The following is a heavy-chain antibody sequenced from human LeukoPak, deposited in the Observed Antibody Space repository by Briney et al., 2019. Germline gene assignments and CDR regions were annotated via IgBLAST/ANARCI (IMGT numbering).Heavy chain of an antibody. CDR2: MNPNSGNT. D-gene: IGHD3-3*01. J-gene: IGHJ4*02. CDR3: ARGPVSKTYYDFWSGYYTPDY. CDR1: GYTFTSYD. V-gene: IGHV1-8*01. Sequence: ASVKVSCKASGYTFTSYDINWVRQATGQGLEWMGWMNPNSGNTGYAQKFQGRVTMTRNTSISTAYMGLSSLRSEDTAVYYCARGPVSKTYYDFWSGYYTPDYWGQGTLVTVSS.